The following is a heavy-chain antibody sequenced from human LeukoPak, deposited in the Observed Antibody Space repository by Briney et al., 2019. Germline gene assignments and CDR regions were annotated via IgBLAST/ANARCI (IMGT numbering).Heavy chain of an antibody. CDR3: ARDKGRNVIWTLEY. Sequence: GGSLRLSCAASGFTFSSYGMHWVRQAPGKGLEWVAVIWYDGSNKYYADSVKGRFTISRDNSKNTLYLEMNSLRAEDTAVYYCARDKGRNVIWTLEYWGQGTLVTVSS. J-gene: IGHJ4*02. V-gene: IGHV3-33*01. D-gene: IGHD2-15*01. CDR1: GFTFSSYG. CDR2: IWYDGSNK.